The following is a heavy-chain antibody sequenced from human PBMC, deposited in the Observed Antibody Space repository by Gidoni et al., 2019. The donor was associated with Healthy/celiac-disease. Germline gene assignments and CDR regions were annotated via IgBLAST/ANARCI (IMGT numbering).Heavy chain of an antibody. CDR3: ARSDHITLTSWYFDL. Sequence: QVQLQESGPGLVKPSQTLSLTCTVSGGSISSGGYYWSWIRQHPGKGLEWIGYIYYSGSTYYNPSLKSRVTISVDTSKNQFSLKLSSVTAADTAVYYCARSDHITLTSWYFDLWGRGTLVTVSS. CDR2: IYYSGST. CDR1: GGSISSGGYY. D-gene: IGHD3-22*01. V-gene: IGHV4-31*03. J-gene: IGHJ2*01.